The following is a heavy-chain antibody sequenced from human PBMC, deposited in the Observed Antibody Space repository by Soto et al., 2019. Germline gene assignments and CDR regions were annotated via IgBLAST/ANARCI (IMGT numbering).Heavy chain of an antibody. Sequence: GGSLRLSCAASGFTFSSYSMNWVRQAPGKGLEWVSSISSSSSYIYYADSVKGRFTISRDNAKNSLYLQMNSLRAEDTAVYYCARKGPGSIPFDYWGQGTLVTVSS. J-gene: IGHJ4*02. CDR3: ARKGPGSIPFDY. CDR2: ISSSSSYI. V-gene: IGHV3-21*01. D-gene: IGHD1-26*01. CDR1: GFTFSSYS.